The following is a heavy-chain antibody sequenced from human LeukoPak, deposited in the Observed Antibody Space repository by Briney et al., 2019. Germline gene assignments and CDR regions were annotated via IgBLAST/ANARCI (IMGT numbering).Heavy chain of an antibody. D-gene: IGHD3-10*01. CDR1: GGTFSSYA. Sequence: ASVKVSCKASGGTFSSYAISWVRQAPGQGLEWMGGVIPILGIANYAQKFQGRVTITADKSTSTAYMELSSLRSEDTAVYYCARSSGMLVRGVIRDNWFDPWGQGTLVTVSS. CDR2: VIPILGIA. CDR3: ARSSGMLVRGVIRDNWFDP. J-gene: IGHJ5*02. V-gene: IGHV1-69*10.